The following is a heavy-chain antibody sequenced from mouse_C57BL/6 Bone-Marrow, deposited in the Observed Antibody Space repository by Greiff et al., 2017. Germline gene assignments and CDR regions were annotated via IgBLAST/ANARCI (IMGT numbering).Heavy chain of an antibody. D-gene: IGHD1-1*01. CDR2: ISSGSSTI. V-gene: IGHV5-17*01. CDR3: ATSYYGSSYDY. J-gene: IGHJ2*01. Sequence: DVKLVESGGGLVKPGGSLKLSCAASGFTFSDYGMHWVRQAPEKGLEWVAYISSGSSTIYYADTVKGRFTISSDNAKNTLFLQMTSLRSEDTAMYYCATSYYGSSYDYWGQGTTLTVSS. CDR1: GFTFSDYG.